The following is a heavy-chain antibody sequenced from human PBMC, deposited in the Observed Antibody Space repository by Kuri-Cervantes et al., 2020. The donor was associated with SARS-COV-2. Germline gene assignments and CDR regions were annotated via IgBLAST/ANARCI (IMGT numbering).Heavy chain of an antibody. J-gene: IGHJ3*02. Sequence: GESLKISCAASGFTFSSYAMHWVRQAPGKGLEWVAVVSYDGSKKCYADSVKGRFTISRDNAKNSLYLQMNSLRAEDTAVYYCARARFDAFDIWGQGTMVTVSS. CDR3: ARARFDAFDI. V-gene: IGHV3-30-3*01. D-gene: IGHD4-17*01. CDR1: GFTFSSYA. CDR2: VSYDGSKK.